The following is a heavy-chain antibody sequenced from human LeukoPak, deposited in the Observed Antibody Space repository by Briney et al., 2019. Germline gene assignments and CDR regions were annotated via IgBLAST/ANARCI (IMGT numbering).Heavy chain of an antibody. CDR1: GFTFSSYA. CDR2: ISGSGGST. Sequence: PGGSLRLSCAASGFTFSSYAMSWVRQAPGKGLEWVSAISGSGGSTYYADSVKGRFTISRDNSKNTLYLQMNSLRAEDTAVYYCAKLDTAMVNTQTPKKRYYYYGMDVWGQGTTVTVSS. J-gene: IGHJ6*02. V-gene: IGHV3-23*01. D-gene: IGHD5-18*01. CDR3: AKLDTAMVNTQTPKKRYYYYGMDV.